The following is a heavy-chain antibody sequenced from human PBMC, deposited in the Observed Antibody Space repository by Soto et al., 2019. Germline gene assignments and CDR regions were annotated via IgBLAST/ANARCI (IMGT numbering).Heavy chain of an antibody. Sequence: PVGSLRLSCAASGFTFSDYYMSWIRQAPGKGLEWVSYISSSGSTIYYADSVKGRFTISRDNAKNSLYLQMNSLRAEDTAVYYCATEYCSSTSCYGYYYYGMDVWGQGTTVTVSS. V-gene: IGHV3-11*01. CDR3: ATEYCSSTSCYGYYYYGMDV. CDR2: ISSSGSTI. D-gene: IGHD2-2*01. J-gene: IGHJ6*02. CDR1: GFTFSDYY.